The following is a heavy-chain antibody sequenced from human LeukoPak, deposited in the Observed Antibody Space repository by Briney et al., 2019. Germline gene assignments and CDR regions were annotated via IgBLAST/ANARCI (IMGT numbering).Heavy chain of an antibody. D-gene: IGHD3-22*01. CDR3: ARRYYYDSSGYPNAFDI. V-gene: IGHV4-4*02. J-gene: IGHJ3*02. Sequence: SGTLSLTCAVSGASISSSNWWSWVRQPPGKGLEWIGEIYHSGSTNYNPSLKSRVTISVDKSKNQFSLKLSSVTAADTAVYYCARRYYYDSSGYPNAFDIWGQGTMVTVSS. CDR2: IYHSGST. CDR1: GASISSSNW.